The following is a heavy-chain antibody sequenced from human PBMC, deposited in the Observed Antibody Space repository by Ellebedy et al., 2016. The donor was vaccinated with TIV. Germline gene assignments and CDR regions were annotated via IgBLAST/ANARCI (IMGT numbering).Heavy chain of an antibody. CDR1: GFTFDDYA. J-gene: IGHJ4*02. Sequence: GESLKISCAASGFTFDDYAMHWVRQAPGKGLEWVSSISGRSSYIYYADSVKGRFTISRDNAKNSLHLQMNSLRAEDTAVYYCARDRYSSDWSFGFDYWGQGTLVTVSS. CDR3: ARDRYSSDWSFGFDY. CDR2: ISGRSSYI. V-gene: IGHV3-21*01. D-gene: IGHD6-19*01.